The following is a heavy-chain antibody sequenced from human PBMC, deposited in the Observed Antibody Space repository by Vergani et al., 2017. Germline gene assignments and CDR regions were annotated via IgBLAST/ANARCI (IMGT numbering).Heavy chain of an antibody. Sequence: QVQLQQWGGGLLKPSETLSLTCVVNGGSFTSYHWTWIRQSPGEGLEWVGDIVHTGRPDYNPSLKSRLTMSVDKSRNQFSLTLNSVTATDTAIYFCASVNTETNGHLYYYDYMDVWGQGTAVTVS. V-gene: IGHV4-34*12. CDR3: ASVNTETNGHLYYYDYMDV. CDR1: GGSFTSYH. D-gene: IGHD4-11*01. CDR2: IVHTGRP. J-gene: IGHJ6*03.